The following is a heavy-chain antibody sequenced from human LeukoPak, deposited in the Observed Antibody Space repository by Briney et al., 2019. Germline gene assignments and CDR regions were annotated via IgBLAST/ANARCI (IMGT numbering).Heavy chain of an antibody. Sequence: PSETLSLTCTVSRYSISSGYYWAWIRQPPGKGLEWIGNIYHSGPTYYNPSLKSRVTISLDTSRNQFSLKLNSVTAADTAVYYCAKSNGYGLVDIWGQGTMVTVSS. D-gene: IGHD3-10*01. CDR1: RYSISSGYY. CDR2: IYHSGPT. CDR3: AKSNGYGLVDI. V-gene: IGHV4-38-2*02. J-gene: IGHJ3*02.